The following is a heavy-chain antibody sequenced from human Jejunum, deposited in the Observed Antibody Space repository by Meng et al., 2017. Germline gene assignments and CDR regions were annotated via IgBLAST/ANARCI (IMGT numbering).Heavy chain of an antibody. J-gene: IGHJ4*02. Sequence: QLQESGPGLVKPSGTLSLTCGVSGGSISSINRWSWVRQSPGKGLEWIGEMYHGGDTDYNPSLETRVTISTDTSRNEFSLKLRSVTAADTAVYYCARDWGCRDGTCFSGLLEYWGQGILVTVSS. D-gene: IGHD2-15*01. CDR1: GGSISSINR. V-gene: IGHV4-4*02. CDR2: MYHGGDT. CDR3: ARDWGCRDGTCFSGLLEY.